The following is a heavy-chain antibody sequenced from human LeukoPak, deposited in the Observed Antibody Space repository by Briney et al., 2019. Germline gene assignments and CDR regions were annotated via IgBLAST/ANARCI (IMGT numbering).Heavy chain of an antibody. CDR2: IYYSGSI. Sequence: PSQTLSLTCSVSGGSISSGGYWWSWIRQYPGKGLGWIGYIYYSGSIYYNPSLRSRVTMSVDTSQNQYSLKLNSVTAADTAVYYCARAIVTPSGYVWYFDLWGRGTLVTVSS. D-gene: IGHD3-3*01. V-gene: IGHV4-31*03. J-gene: IGHJ2*01. CDR1: GGSISSGGYW. CDR3: ARAIVTPSGYVWYFDL.